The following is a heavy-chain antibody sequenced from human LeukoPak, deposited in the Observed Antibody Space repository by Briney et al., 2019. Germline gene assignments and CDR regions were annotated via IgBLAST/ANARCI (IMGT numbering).Heavy chain of an antibody. CDR2: IYYSGST. D-gene: IGHD3-10*01. Sequence: SETLSLTCTVSGGSISSSSYYWGWIRQPPGKGLEWIGSIYYSGSTYYNPSLKSRVTISVDTSKNQFSLKLSSVTAADTAVYYCARHHRARYGSGSHIDYWGQGTLVTVSS. V-gene: IGHV4-39*01. CDR1: GGSISSSSYY. CDR3: ARHHRARYGSGSHIDY. J-gene: IGHJ4*02.